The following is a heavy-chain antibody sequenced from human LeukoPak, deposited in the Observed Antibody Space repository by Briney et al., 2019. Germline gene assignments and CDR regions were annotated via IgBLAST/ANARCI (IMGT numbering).Heavy chain of an antibody. CDR2: IYYTGSA. CDR3: ARLPSGGYDLDY. CDR1: GDSISSNTYY. J-gene: IGHJ4*01. V-gene: IGHV4-39*01. D-gene: IGHD5-12*01. Sequence: SETLSLTCTVYGDSISSNTYYWAWIRQPPGKELEWIGSIYYTGSAYYNPSLKSRLTMSVDTSKNQFSLKLNSVTATDTAVYYCARLPSGGYDLDYWGHGSLPSVSS.